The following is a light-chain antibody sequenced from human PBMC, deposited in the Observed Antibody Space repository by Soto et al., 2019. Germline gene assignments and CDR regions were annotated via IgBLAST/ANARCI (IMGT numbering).Light chain of an antibody. Sequence: QPVLTQPASVSGSPGQSITISCTGTSSDVGAYNYVSWYQQHPGKAPKLIIYEVSNRPSGVSNRFSGSKSGNTASLTISGLQAEDEADYYCSSYISSSYAIFGGGTKLTVL. CDR3: SSYISSSYAI. CDR2: EVS. V-gene: IGLV2-14*01. J-gene: IGLJ2*01. CDR1: SSDVGAYNY.